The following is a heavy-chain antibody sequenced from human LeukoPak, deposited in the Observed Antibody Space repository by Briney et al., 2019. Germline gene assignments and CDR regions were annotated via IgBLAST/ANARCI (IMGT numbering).Heavy chain of an antibody. J-gene: IGHJ6*02. CDR2: ISYDGSNK. D-gene: IGHD2-2*01. CDR1: GFTFSSYG. V-gene: IGHV3-30*18. CDR3: AKDRTYCSSTSCYYYGMDV. Sequence: GGSLRLSSAASGFTFSSYGMHWVRQAPGKGLEWVAVISYDGSNKYYADSVKGRFTISRDNSKNTLYLQMNSLRAEDTAAYYCAKDRTYCSSTSCYYYGMDVWGQGTTVTVSS.